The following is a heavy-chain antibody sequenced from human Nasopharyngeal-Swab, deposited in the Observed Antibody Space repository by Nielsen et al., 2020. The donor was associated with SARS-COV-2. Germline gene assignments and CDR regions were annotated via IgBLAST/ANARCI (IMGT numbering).Heavy chain of an antibody. CDR3: ARDRTDYCTNGVCYPASYYYGMDV. CDR2: IYSGGST. V-gene: IGHV3-66*01. CDR1: GFTVSSNY. Sequence: GESLKISCAASGFTVSSNYMSWVRQAPGKGLEWVSVIYSGGSTYYADSVKGRFTISRDKSKNTLYLQMNSLRAEDTAVYYCARDRTDYCTNGVCYPASYYYGMDVWGQGTTVTVSS. J-gene: IGHJ6*02. D-gene: IGHD2-8*01.